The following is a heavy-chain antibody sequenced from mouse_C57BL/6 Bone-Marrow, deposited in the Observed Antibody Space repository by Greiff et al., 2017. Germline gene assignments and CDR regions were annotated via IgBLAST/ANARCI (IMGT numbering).Heavy chain of an antibody. CDR3: ARPYYSNYGYFDV. J-gene: IGHJ1*03. CDR1: GYTFTSYW. Sequence: QVQLQQPGAELVKPGASVKMSCKASGYTFTSYWITWVKQRPGQGLEWIGDIYPGSGSTNYNERFKSKATLTVDTASSTAYMQLSSLTSEDSAVYYCARPYYSNYGYFDVWGTGTTVTVSS. CDR2: IYPGSGST. D-gene: IGHD2-5*01. V-gene: IGHV1-55*01.